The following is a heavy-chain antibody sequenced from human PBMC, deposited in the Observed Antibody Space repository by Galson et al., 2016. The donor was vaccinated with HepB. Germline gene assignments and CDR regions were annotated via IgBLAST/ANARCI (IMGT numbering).Heavy chain of an antibody. CDR1: GFAFNTYA. Sequence: SLRLSCAASGFAFNTYAMTWVRQAPGRGLEWVSGLSAGGGSPYYADSVEGRFTISRDNSKNTLSLQMSSQRAEDTAVYYCARDHGGYSSTMDVWGQGTTVTVSS. D-gene: IGHD6-19*01. J-gene: IGHJ6*02. CDR2: LSAGGGSP. CDR3: ARDHGGYSSTMDV. V-gene: IGHV3-23*01.